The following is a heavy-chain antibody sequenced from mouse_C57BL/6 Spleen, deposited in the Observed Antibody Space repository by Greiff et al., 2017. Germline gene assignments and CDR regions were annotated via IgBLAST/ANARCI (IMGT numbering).Heavy chain of an antibody. CDR2: IYPSDSET. CDR1: GYTFTSYW. V-gene: IGHV1-52*01. Sequence: QVQLQQPGAELVRPGSSVKLSCKASGYTFTSYWMHWVKQRPKQGLEWIGNIYPSDSETHYNQKFKDKATLTVDKSSSTAYMQLSSLTSADSAVYYCARNCGSSPGWFAYWGQGTLVTVSA. CDR3: ARNCGSSPGWFAY. J-gene: IGHJ3*01. D-gene: IGHD1-1*01.